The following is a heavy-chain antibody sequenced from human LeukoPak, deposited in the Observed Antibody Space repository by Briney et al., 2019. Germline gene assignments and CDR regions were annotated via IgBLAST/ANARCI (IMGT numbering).Heavy chain of an antibody. CDR3: ARGGYSSGWPAGYFQH. J-gene: IGHJ1*01. CDR1: GFTFSSYE. CDR2: ISSSGSTI. D-gene: IGHD6-19*01. V-gene: IGHV3-48*03. Sequence: PGGSLRLSCAASGFTFSSYEMNWDRQAPGKGLEWVSYISSSGSTIYYADSAKGRFTISRDNAKNSLYLQMNSLRAEDTAVYYCARGGYSSGWPAGYFQHWGQGTLVTVSS.